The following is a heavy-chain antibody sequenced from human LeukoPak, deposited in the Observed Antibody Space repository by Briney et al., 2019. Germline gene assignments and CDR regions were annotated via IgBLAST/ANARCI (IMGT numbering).Heavy chain of an antibody. D-gene: IGHD3-10*01. CDR1: GFPFSIYP. V-gene: IGHV3-23*01. Sequence: GGSLRLFCAASGFPFSIYPMSWLRHAPGVPLEWVSSISDGGDSTHYADSVEGRFTISRDNAKNTLYLQMNSLRAEDTALYYCVKFFLPYLAGGTGSRWGQGTLVTVSS. CDR3: VKFFLPYLAGGTGSR. CDR2: ISDGGDST. J-gene: IGHJ4*02.